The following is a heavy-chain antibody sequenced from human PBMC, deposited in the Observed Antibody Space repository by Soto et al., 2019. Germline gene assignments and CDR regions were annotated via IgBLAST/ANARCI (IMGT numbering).Heavy chain of an antibody. CDR3: ARDNGGYSYGLFDY. CDR1: GGTFSSYA. Sequence: SVKVSCKASGGTFSSYAMSWVRQAPGQGLEWMGGIIPIFGTANYAQKFQGRVTITADESTSTAYMELSSLRSEDTAVYYCARDNGGYSYGLFDYWGQGTLVTVSS. J-gene: IGHJ4*02. CDR2: IIPIFGTA. D-gene: IGHD5-18*01. V-gene: IGHV1-69*13.